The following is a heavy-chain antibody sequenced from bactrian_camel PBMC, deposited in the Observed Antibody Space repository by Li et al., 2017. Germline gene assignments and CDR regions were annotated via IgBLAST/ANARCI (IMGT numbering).Heavy chain of an antibody. CDR3: TVELGCHGTYCSPGCSGYNI. CDR2: YTDGKV. D-gene: IGHD2*01. CDR1: RNIDRFYC. Sequence: HVQLVESGGGSVQAGGSLRLSCAASRNIDRFYCIGWVRQAPGKEREGVAYTDGKVTYADSVKGRFTISQDNDKNTVYLQMDSLKPEDTAIYYCTVELGCHGTYCSPGCSGYNIWGQGTQVTVS. J-gene: IGHJ4*01. V-gene: IGHV3S53*01.